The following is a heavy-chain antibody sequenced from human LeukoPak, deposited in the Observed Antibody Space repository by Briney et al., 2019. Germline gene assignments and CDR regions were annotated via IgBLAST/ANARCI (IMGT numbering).Heavy chain of an antibody. J-gene: IGHJ3*02. V-gene: IGHV1-46*01. CDR3: AREKLAAAVTDAFDI. D-gene: IGHD6-13*01. Sequence: AASVKVSCKASGYTFTSYYMHWVRQAPGQGLEWMGIINPSGGSTSYAQKFQGRVTMTRDMSTSTVYMELSSLRSEDTAVYYCAREKLAAAVTDAFDIWGQGTMVTVSS. CDR1: GYTFTSYY. CDR2: INPSGGST.